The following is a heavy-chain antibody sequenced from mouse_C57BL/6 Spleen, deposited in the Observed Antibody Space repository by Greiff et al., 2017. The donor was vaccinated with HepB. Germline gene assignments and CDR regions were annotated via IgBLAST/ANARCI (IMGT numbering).Heavy chain of an antibody. V-gene: IGHV1-26*01. Sequence: EVQLQQSGPELVKPGASVKISCKASGYTFTDYYMNWVKQSHGKSLEWIGDINPNNGGTSYNQKFKGKATLTVAKSSSTAYMELRSLTSEDSAVYYCARPLLYYFDYWGQGTTLTVSS. J-gene: IGHJ2*01. D-gene: IGHD2-10*01. CDR1: GYTFTDYY. CDR3: ARPLLYYFDY. CDR2: INPNNGGT.